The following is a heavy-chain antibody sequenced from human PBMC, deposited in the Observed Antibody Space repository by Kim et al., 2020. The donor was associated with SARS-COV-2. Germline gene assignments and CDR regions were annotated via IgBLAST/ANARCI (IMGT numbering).Heavy chain of an antibody. CDR3: ARGNKDIVVVPAAKPSGYWYFDL. D-gene: IGHD2-2*01. V-gene: IGHV4-34*01. CDR2: INHSGST. J-gene: IGHJ2*01. CDR1: GGSFSGYY. Sequence: SETLSLTCAVYGGSFSGYYWSWIRQPPGKGLEWIGEINHSGSTNYNPSLKSRVTISVDTSKNQFSLKLSSVTAADTAVYYCARGNKDIVVVPAAKPSGYWYFDLWGRGTLVTVSS.